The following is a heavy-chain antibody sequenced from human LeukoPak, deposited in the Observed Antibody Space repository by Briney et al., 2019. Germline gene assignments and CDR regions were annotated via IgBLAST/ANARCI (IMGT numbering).Heavy chain of an antibody. CDR2: ISSSSSYI. D-gene: IGHD5-18*01. CDR1: GFTFSSYS. Sequence: GGSLRLSCAASGFTFSSYSMNWVRQAPGKGLEWVSSISSSSSYIYYADSVKGRFTISRDNAKNSLYLQMNSLRAEDTAVYYCARRDTAMVEYYYYGMDVWGKGTTVTVSS. CDR3: ARRDTAMVEYYYYGMDV. V-gene: IGHV3-21*01. J-gene: IGHJ6*04.